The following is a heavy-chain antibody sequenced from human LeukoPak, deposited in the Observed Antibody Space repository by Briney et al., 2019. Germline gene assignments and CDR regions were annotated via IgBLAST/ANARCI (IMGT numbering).Heavy chain of an antibody. CDR3: ARHQCSGTRCYNFYFYGMDV. CDR2: IYYSTST. V-gene: IGHV4-39*01. D-gene: IGHD2-2*02. J-gene: IGHJ6*02. CDR1: GGSITSSIDY. Sequence: PSETLSLTCTVSGGSITSSIDYWGWVRQPPGKGLEWIATIYYSTSTQYNPSLKSRVTMSVDTSKDQFSLKLSSMTAADTAVYYCARHQCSGTRCYNFYFYGMDVWGQGTTVTVSS.